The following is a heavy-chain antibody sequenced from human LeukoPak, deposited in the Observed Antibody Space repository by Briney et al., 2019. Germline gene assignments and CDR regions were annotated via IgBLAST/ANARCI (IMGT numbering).Heavy chain of an antibody. Sequence: PGGSLRLSCAASGFTFSSYAMHWVRQAPGKGLEWVAVISCDGSNKYYADSVKGRFTISRDNSKNTLYLQMNSLRAEDTAVYYCARDPPGAHFDYWGQGTLVTVSS. CDR3: ARDPPGAHFDY. CDR1: GFTFSSYA. D-gene: IGHD7-27*01. CDR2: ISCDGSNK. V-gene: IGHV3-30-3*01. J-gene: IGHJ4*02.